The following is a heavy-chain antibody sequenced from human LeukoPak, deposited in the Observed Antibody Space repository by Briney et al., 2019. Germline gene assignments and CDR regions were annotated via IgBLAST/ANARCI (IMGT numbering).Heavy chain of an antibody. CDR1: AFTFSIYG. CDR3: ARDGSSSWVYYYYYYMDV. D-gene: IGHD6-13*01. J-gene: IGHJ6*03. V-gene: IGHV3-30*02. CDR2: IGYDGSNR. Sequence: GGSLRLSCAASAFTFSIYGMHWVRQAPGKGLEWVAFIGYDGSNRYYADSVKGRFTISTDNSKNTLYLQMNSLRAEDTAVYYCARDGSSSWVYYYYYYMDVWGKGTTVTVSS.